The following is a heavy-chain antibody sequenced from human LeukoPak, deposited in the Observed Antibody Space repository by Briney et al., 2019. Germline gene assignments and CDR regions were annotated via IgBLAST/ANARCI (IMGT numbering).Heavy chain of an antibody. D-gene: IGHD6-6*01. V-gene: IGHV4-4*07. CDR3: AHSSSSGYYFDY. CDR1: GFTISYY. Sequence: GSLRLSCAASGFTISYYWSWIRQPAGKGLEWIGRIYTSGSTNYNPSLKSRVTISVDTSKNQFSLKLSSVTAADTAVYYCAHSSSSGYYFDYWGQGTLVTVSS. CDR2: IYTSGST. J-gene: IGHJ4*02.